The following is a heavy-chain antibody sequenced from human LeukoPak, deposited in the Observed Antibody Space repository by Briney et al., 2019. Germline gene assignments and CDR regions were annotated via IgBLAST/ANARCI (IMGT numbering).Heavy chain of an antibody. D-gene: IGHD3-22*01. CDR3: ARGCVYYHDSSGYYEGFDY. Sequence: ASVRVSCKASGYTFTGYYMHWVRQAPGQGLEWMGWINPNSGGTNYAQKFQGRVTMTRDTSISTAYMELSRLRSDDTAVYYRARGCVYYHDSSGYYEGFDYWGQGTLVTVSS. J-gene: IGHJ4*02. V-gene: IGHV1-2*02. CDR2: INPNSGGT. CDR1: GYTFTGYY.